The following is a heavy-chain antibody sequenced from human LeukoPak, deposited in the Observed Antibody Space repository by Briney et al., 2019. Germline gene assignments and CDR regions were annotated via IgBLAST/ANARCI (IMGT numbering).Heavy chain of an antibody. Sequence: TLSLTCTVSGGSISSGSYYWSWIRQPAGKGLEWIGRIYTSGSTNYNPSLKSRVTISVDTSKNQFSLKLSSVTAADTAVYYCARDAGVTTVYGWFDPWGQGTLVTVSS. V-gene: IGHV4-61*02. J-gene: IGHJ5*02. CDR1: GGSISSGSYY. CDR2: IYTSGST. D-gene: IGHD4-11*01. CDR3: ARDAGVTTVYGWFDP.